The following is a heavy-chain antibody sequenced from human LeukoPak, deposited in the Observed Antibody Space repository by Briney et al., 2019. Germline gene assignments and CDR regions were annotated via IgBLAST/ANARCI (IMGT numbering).Heavy chain of an antibody. Sequence: ASVKVSCKASGYTFTSXYMHWVRQAPGQGXEXXXXIHPSGGSTSYAQKFQGRVTMTRDTSTSTVYMELSSLRSEDTAVYYCARGVNPYPPDAFDIWGQGTMVTVSS. CDR2: IHPSGGST. CDR3: ARGVNPYPPDAFDI. J-gene: IGHJ3*02. CDR1: GYTFTSXY. V-gene: IGHV1-46*01.